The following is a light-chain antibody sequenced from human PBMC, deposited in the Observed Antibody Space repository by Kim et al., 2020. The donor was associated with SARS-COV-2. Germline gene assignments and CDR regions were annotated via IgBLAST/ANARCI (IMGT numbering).Light chain of an antibody. CDR1: DLGDKY. Sequence: SYELTQPPSVPVSPGQTASITCSGDDLGDKYTCWYQQKPGQSPLLVIYQDDRRPSGIPDRFSGSNSGNTATLTISGTQAMDEADYYCQTWDGITAVFGGGTQLTVL. J-gene: IGLJ3*02. CDR2: QDD. V-gene: IGLV3-1*01. CDR3: QTWDGITAV.